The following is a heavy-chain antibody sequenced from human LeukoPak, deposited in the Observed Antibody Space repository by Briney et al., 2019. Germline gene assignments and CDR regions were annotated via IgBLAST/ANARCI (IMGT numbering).Heavy chain of an antibody. D-gene: IGHD5-24*01. J-gene: IGHJ4*02. CDR1: GYHFTSYW. CDR2: IYPGDSDT. CDR3: ARRLMATEELDY. Sequence: GGSLQISCQGSGYHFTSYWIGGGRPVPGKGLGGMGIIYPGDSDTRYSPSFQGQVTISADKSISTAYLQWSSLKASDTAMYYCARRLMATEELDYWGQGTLVTVSS. V-gene: IGHV5-51*01.